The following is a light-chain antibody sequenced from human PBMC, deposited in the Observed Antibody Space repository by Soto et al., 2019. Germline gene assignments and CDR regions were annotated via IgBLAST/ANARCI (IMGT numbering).Light chain of an antibody. Sequence: EIVLTQSPGTLSLSPGERATLSCRASQSVSSSYLAWYQQKPGQAPRLLIYGASSRATGIPDRFSGSGSGTDFTLTISRLEPEDFAVYYCQQYGSSPTTTPGYTFGQGTKLAIK. J-gene: IGKJ2*01. CDR1: QSVSSSY. CDR3: QQYGSSPTTTPGYT. CDR2: GAS. V-gene: IGKV3-20*01.